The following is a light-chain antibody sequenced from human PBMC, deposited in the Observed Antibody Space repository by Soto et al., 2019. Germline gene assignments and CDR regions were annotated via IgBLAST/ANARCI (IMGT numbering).Light chain of an antibody. J-gene: IGKJ1*01. CDR1: QSISRW. Sequence: EIQMTQSPSTLSSSVGDRVTITCRASQSISRWLAWYQQKTGKAPKLLIYDASTLQTGVPSRFSGSGSGTEFTLTISCLQSEEGGTYSCQQCYNYPRTFGQGTRWIS. V-gene: IGKV1-5*01. CDR2: DAS. CDR3: QQCYNYPRT.